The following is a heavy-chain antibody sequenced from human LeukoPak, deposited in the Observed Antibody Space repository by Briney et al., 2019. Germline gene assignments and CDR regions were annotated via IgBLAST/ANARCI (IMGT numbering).Heavy chain of an antibody. Sequence: ASVKVSCKASGYTVSGFYVHWVRQAPGQGLEWMGWINPNSGGTNYAQKFQGRVTMTRDTSIRTAYMELSRLRSDDTAVYYCARDLEWLYPEGAFDIWGQGTMVTVSS. CDR3: ARDLEWLYPEGAFDI. CDR1: GYTVSGFY. J-gene: IGHJ3*02. V-gene: IGHV1-2*02. CDR2: INPNSGGT. D-gene: IGHD3-3*01.